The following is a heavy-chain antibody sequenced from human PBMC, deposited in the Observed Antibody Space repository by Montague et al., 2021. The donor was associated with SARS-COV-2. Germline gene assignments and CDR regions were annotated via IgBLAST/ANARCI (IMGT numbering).Heavy chain of an antibody. Sequence: CAISGDSVSINSAAWNWIRQSPSRGLEWLGRTYYRSKWYNDYAVSVKXRITINPDTSKNQFSLQLNSVTPEDTAVYYCARGDEEQWLVHYYYYGMDVWGQGTTVTVSS. CDR1: GDSVSINSAA. J-gene: IGHJ6*02. D-gene: IGHD6-19*01. CDR2: TYYRSKWYN. V-gene: IGHV6-1*01. CDR3: ARGDEEQWLVHYYYYGMDV.